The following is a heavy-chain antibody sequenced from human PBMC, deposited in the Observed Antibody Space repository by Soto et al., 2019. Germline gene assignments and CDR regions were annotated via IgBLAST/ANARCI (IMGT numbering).Heavy chain of an antibody. CDR3: ARLYSSGWYGTGRY. J-gene: IGHJ4*02. V-gene: IGHV3-20*04. Sequence: EVQLVESGGGVVRPGGSLRLSCEASGFTFDDYGMSWVRQAPGKGLEWVSGINWNGGSTGYADSVKGRFTISIDNAKNSLYLQLNSLIAEDTALYYCARLYSSGWYGTGRYWGQGTLVTVAS. CDR2: INWNGGST. D-gene: IGHD6-19*01. CDR1: GFTFDDYG.